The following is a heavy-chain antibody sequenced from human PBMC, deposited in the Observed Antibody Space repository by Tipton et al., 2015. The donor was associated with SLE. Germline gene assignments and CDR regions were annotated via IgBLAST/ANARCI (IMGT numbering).Heavy chain of an antibody. V-gene: IGHV3-9*01. CDR3: ARDHFGFDL. CDR1: GFTFDDYA. CDR2: INWNSNSI. Sequence: SLRLSCAASGFTFDDYAMHWVRQAPGKGLEWVSAINWNSNSIGYADSVKGRFTISRDLSKNTLYLQMNSLRAEDTAVYYCARDHFGFDLWGQGTMVTVAS. J-gene: IGHJ3*01. D-gene: IGHD2/OR15-2a*01.